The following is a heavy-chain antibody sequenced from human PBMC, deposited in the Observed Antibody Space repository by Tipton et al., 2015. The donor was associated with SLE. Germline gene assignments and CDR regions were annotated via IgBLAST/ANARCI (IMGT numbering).Heavy chain of an antibody. V-gene: IGHV3-74*01. D-gene: IGHD1-26*01. CDR2: INSDGSST. J-gene: IGHJ3*02. CDR3: ARVLVGAAGAFDI. Sequence: SLRLSCAASGFTFSSYWMHWVRQAPGKGLVWVSRINSDGSSTSYADSVKGRFTISRDNAKNTLYLQMNSLRAEDTAVYYCARVLVGAAGAFDIWGQGTMVTVSS. CDR1: GFTFSSYW.